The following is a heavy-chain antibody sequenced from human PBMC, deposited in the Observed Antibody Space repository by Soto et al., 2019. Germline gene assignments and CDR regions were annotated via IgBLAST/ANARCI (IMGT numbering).Heavy chain of an antibody. D-gene: IGHD2-21*02. CDR1: GFTFSSYG. Sequence: HPGGSLRLSCAASGFTFSSYGMHWVRQAPGKGLEWVAVISYDGSNKYYADSVKGRFTISRDNSKNTLYLQMNSLRAEDTAVYYCAKGDLYYYYGMDVWGQGTTVTVSS. J-gene: IGHJ6*02. CDR2: ISYDGSNK. V-gene: IGHV3-30*18. CDR3: AKGDLYYYYGMDV.